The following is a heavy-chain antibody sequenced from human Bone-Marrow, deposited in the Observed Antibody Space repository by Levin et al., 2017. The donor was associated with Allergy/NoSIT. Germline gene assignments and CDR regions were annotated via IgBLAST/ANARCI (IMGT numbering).Heavy chain of an antibody. CDR1: GFTFSTYW. Sequence: QHGESLKISCAASGFTFSTYWMNWVRQAPGKGLEWVANIKQDGSEKYYVDSVKGRFTISRDNAKNSLYLQMNSLRAEDTAVYYCAIFRSSGRDYWGQGTLVTVSS. D-gene: IGHD5-12*01. V-gene: IGHV3-7*02. CDR3: AIFRSSGRDY. J-gene: IGHJ4*02. CDR2: IKQDGSEK.